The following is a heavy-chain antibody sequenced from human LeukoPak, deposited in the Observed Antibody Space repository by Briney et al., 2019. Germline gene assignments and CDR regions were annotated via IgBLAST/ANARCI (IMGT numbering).Heavy chain of an antibody. D-gene: IGHD3-3*01. CDR1: GFTFSDYA. CDR2: ISGSGVNI. CDR3: ATIFWSTSSRPLDY. Sequence: PGGSLRLSCAASGFTFSDYAISWVRQAPGKGLEWVSVISGSGVNIYYADYVKGRFTISRDNSKNTLYLQLNSLTAGDTAVYYCATIFWSTSSRPLDYWGQGTLVTVSS. V-gene: IGHV3-23*01. J-gene: IGHJ4*02.